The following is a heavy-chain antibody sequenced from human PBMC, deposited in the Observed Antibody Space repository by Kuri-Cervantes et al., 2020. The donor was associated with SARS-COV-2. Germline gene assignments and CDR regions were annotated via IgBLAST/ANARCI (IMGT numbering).Heavy chain of an antibody. V-gene: IGHV4-39*01. J-gene: IGHJ5*02. CDR3: ARQEVVAATNWFDP. D-gene: IGHD2-15*01. Sequence: GSLRLSCTVSGGSISSSSYYWSWIRQPPGKGLEWIGEINHSGSTNYNPSLKSRVTISVDTSKNQFSLKLSSVTAADTAVYYCARQEVVAATNWFDPWGQGTLVTVSS. CDR2: INHSGST. CDR1: GGSISSSSYY.